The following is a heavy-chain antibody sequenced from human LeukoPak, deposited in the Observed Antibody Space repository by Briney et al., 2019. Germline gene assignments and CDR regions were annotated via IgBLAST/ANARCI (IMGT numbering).Heavy chain of an antibody. Sequence: SETLSLTCTVSGGSIRSYYWSWIRQPPGKGLEWIGYIYYSGSTNYNPSLKSRVTISVDTSKNQFSLKLSSVTAADTAVYYCASVLGGSFDYWGQGTLVTVSS. CDR1: GGSIRSYY. D-gene: IGHD3-10*01. V-gene: IGHV4-59*01. J-gene: IGHJ4*02. CDR2: IYYSGST. CDR3: ASVLGGSFDY.